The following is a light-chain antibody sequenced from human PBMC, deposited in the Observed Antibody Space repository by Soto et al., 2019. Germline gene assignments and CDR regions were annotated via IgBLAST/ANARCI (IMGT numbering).Light chain of an antibody. CDR2: EVR. CDR1: SSDIGGYNY. Sequence: QSALTQPASVSGSPGQSITISCTGTSSDIGGYNYVSWYQQYPGKAPKVIIYEVRNRPSGVSDRFSGSKPGNTASLTISGLHAEDEADYYCNSYTSTGTLVFGGGTKVTVL. CDR3: NSYTSTGTLV. J-gene: IGLJ3*02. V-gene: IGLV2-14*01.